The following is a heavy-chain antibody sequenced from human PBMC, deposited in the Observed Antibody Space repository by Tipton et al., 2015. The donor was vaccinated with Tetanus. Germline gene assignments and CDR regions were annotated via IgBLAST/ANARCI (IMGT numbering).Heavy chain of an antibody. CDR1: GFSFDEHA. CDR2: ITWNSDIT. Sequence: SLRLSCAASGFSFDEHAMHWVRQAPGKGLEWVSAITWNSDITGYADSVKGRFTISRDNAQNSLYLQMNSLRAEDTAVYYCARGGRSFDYWGQGTLVTVSS. D-gene: IGHD1-26*01. J-gene: IGHJ4*02. CDR3: ARGGRSFDY. V-gene: IGHV3-9*01.